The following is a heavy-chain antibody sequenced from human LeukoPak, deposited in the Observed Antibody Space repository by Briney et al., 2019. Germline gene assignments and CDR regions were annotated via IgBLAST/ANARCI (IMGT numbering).Heavy chain of an antibody. J-gene: IGHJ4*02. D-gene: IGHD2-21*02. Sequence: SETLSLTCAVYNGFDSYYMTIVRQPPGKGLEWVGEITYRGSGNYNPSLKGRATISINVSQRQFSLSLRSVTAADTATYYCGVYGGDWRFDFWGQGTPITVTS. CDR2: ITYRGSG. V-gene: IGHV4-34*01. CDR1: NGFDSYY. CDR3: GVYGGDWRFDF.